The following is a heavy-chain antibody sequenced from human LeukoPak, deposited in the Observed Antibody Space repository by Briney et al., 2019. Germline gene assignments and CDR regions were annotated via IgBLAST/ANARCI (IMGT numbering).Heavy chain of an antibody. CDR2: INSDGSST. D-gene: IGHD2-2*01. J-gene: IGHJ4*02. V-gene: IGHV3-74*01. Sequence: GGSLRLSCAASGFTFSIYAMSWVRQAPGKGLVWVSRINSDGSSTSYADSVKGRFTISRDNAKNTLYLQMNSLRAEDTAVYYCARRVVVPAAPYYFDYWGQGTLVTVSS. CDR1: GFTFSIYA. CDR3: ARRVVVPAAPYYFDY.